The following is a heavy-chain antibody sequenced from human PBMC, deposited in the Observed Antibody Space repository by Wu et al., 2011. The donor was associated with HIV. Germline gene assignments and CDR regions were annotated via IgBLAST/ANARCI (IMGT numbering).Heavy chain of an antibody. Sequence: QVQLVQSGAEVKKPGASVKVSCKASGYTFTGYYIHWVRQAPGQGLEWMGWINPDSGGTNYAQKFQGRVTMTRDTSITTAYMELSRLRSDDTAVYYCAREVRSGYTWGYYFDFWAREPGHRLL. D-gene: IGHD5-12*01. J-gene: IGHJ4*03. V-gene: IGHV1-2*02. CDR3: AREVRSGYTWGYYFDF. CDR2: INPDSGGT. CDR1: GYTFTGYY.